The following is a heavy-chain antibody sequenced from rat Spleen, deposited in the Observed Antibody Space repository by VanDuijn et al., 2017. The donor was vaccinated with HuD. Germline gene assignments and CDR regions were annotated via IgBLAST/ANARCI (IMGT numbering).Heavy chain of an antibody. V-gene: IGHV5-29*01. J-gene: IGHJ2*01. CDR3: TRKGEL. D-gene: IGHD5-1*01. Sequence: EVQLVESDGGLVQPGRSLKLSCAASGFTFSDYYMAWVRQAPTKGLEWVATVSYDGSKTYYPDSVKGRFTISRDTAENTLYLQMTSLRSEDTATYYCTRKGELWGQGVMVTVSS. CDR2: VSYDGSKT. CDR1: GFTFSDYY.